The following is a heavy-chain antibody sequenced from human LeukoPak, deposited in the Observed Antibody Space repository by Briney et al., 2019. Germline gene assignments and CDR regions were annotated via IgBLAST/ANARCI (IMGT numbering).Heavy chain of an antibody. CDR3: AKDMASSSGWYFFYYYGMDV. CDR2: ISGDGGST. Sequence: GGSLRLSCAASGFTFDDYAMHWVRQAPGKGLEWVSLISGDGGSTYYADSVKGRFTISRDNSKNSLYLQMNSLRTEGTALYYCAKDMASSSGWYFFYYYGMDVWGQGTTVTVSS. CDR1: GFTFDDYA. V-gene: IGHV3-43*02. D-gene: IGHD6-19*01. J-gene: IGHJ6*02.